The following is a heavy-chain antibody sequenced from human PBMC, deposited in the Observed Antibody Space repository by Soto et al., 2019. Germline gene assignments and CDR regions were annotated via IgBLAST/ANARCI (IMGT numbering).Heavy chain of an antibody. Sequence: SETLSLTCTVSGGSISSYYWSWIRQPPGKGLEWIGYIYYSGSTNYNPSLKSRVTISVDTSKNQFSLKLSSVTAADTAVYYCARDEYSGSSCNWFDPWGQGTLVTVSS. D-gene: IGHD6-6*01. CDR1: GGSISSYY. J-gene: IGHJ5*02. V-gene: IGHV4-59*01. CDR2: IYYSGST. CDR3: ARDEYSGSSCNWFDP.